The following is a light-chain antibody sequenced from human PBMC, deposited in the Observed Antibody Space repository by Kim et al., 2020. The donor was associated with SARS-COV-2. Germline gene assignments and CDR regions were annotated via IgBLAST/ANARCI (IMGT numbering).Light chain of an antibody. J-gene: IGKJ1*01. CDR3: QQYGYWPRT. CDR2: GAS. Sequence: VAPGESSTLACRASQSVCSYLTWYQQKPGQSPRLLIYGASTRATGIPARFSGSGSGTEFTLTISSLQSEDFAVYYCQQYGYWPRTFGQGTKVDIK. V-gene: IGKV3-15*01. CDR1: QSVCSY.